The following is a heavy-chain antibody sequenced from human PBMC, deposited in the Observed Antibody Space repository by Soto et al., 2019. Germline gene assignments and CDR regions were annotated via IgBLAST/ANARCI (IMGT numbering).Heavy chain of an antibody. CDR3: ARGSSSYYDYGMDV. Sequence: SETLSLTCTVSGGSIGGSNYFWGWIRQPPGKALEWIGNIYDSGSTSYNPSLKSRVTMSVDTSKNQFSLRLTSVTAADTAVYFCARGSSSYYDYGMDVWGQGTTVTVSS. D-gene: IGHD6-6*01. CDR2: IYDSGST. J-gene: IGHJ6*02. CDR1: GGSIGGSNYF. V-gene: IGHV4-39*07.